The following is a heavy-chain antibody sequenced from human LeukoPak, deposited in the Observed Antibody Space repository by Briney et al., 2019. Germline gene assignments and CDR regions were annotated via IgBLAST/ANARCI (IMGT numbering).Heavy chain of an antibody. J-gene: IGHJ4*02. CDR3: AAGRPYSLLDY. Sequence: GASVKVSCMVSGSSLSELSLYWVRQAPGKGLEWMGGFDVIDSETFYAQKFQGRVTMTEDPSTDTAYMELRSLTSDDTALYYCAAGRPYSLLDYWGQGTLVTVSS. V-gene: IGHV1-24*01. CDR2: FDVIDSET. D-gene: IGHD5-18*01. CDR1: GSSLSELS.